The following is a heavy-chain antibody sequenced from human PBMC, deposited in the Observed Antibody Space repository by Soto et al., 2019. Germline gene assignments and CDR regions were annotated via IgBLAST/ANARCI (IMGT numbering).Heavy chain of an antibody. CDR1: GYSLTSYW. V-gene: IGHV5-10-1*01. CDR2: IDPSDSYT. Sequence: GESLQISYKGSGYSLTSYWISWVRQMPGKGLEWMGRIDPSDSYTNYSPSFQGHVTISADKSISTAYLQWSILKASDTAMYYCARLGVVIPAANSPFIYGMDVWGQGTTVTVSS. D-gene: IGHD2-2*01. J-gene: IGHJ6*02. CDR3: ARLGVVIPAANSPFIYGMDV.